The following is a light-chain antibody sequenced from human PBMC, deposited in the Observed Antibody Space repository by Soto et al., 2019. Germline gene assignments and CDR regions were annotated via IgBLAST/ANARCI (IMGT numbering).Light chain of an antibody. J-gene: IGKJ1*01. Sequence: EIVLTQSPGTLSLSPGERATLSCRASQSVSSSYLAWYQQKPGQAPRLLIYGASSKATGIPDRFSGSGSGRDFTLTISSLEPKDFAVYYCQQYCSSPETFGQGTKVEIK. CDR3: QQYCSSPET. CDR2: GAS. CDR1: QSVSSSY. V-gene: IGKV3-20*01.